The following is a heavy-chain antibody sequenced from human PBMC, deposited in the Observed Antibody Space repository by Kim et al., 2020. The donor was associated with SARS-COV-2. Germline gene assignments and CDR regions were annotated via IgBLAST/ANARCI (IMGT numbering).Heavy chain of an antibody. D-gene: IGHD2-2*01. V-gene: IGHV4-59*01. CDR3: ASSDPLYQLPHIYFDY. CDR2: IYNSGST. J-gene: IGHJ4*02. Sequence: SETLSLTCTVSGGSISSYYWSWIRQPPGKGLEWIGSIYNSGSTNYNPNLKSRVTISVDTSKNQFSLKLSSVTAADTAVYYCASSDPLYQLPHIYFDYWGQGTLVTVSS. CDR1: GGSISSYY.